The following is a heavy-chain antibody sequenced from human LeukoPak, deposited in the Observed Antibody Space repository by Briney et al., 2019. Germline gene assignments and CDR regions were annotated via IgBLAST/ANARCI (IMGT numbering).Heavy chain of an antibody. D-gene: IGHD3/OR15-3a*01. CDR2: VFYSGHT. V-gene: IGHV4-59*01. J-gene: IGHJ3*02. CDR3: AREGTSRAFDI. Sequence: SETLSLTCTVSGGSINSYYWNWIWQRPGKGKGCIGYVFYSGHTNYNPSLKSRVIMSVDTSKNQFSLKLSSVTAADTAVYYCAREGTSRAFDIWGRGTMVTVSS. CDR1: GGSINSYY.